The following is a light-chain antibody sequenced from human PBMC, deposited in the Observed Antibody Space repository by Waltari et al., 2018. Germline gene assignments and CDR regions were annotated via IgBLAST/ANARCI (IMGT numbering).Light chain of an antibody. CDR1: QDMGNF. J-gene: IGKJ5*01. CDR2: DAS. Sequence: DVQMTQSPSSLSASVGDRVTITCQASQDMGNFVSWYQQKPGRAPQLLVYDASNLQTGVPSSFSGSGSGTDCTFTISSLQPEDVATYSCQQYNNLPITFGQGTRLEI. CDR3: QQYNNLPIT. V-gene: IGKV1-33*01.